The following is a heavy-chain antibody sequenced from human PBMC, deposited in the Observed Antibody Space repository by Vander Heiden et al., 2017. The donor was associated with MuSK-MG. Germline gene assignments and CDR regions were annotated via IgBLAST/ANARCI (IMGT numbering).Heavy chain of an antibody. CDR3: ARDRFTYYYDSSGPLGWFDP. CDR2: ISAYNGNT. J-gene: IGHJ5*02. D-gene: IGHD3-22*01. CDR1: GYTFTSYG. Sequence: QVQLVQSGAEVKKPGASVQVSCKASGYTFTSYGISWVRQAPGQGLEWMGWISAYNGNTNYAQKLQGRVTMTTDTSTSTAYMELRSLRSDDTAVYYCARDRFTYYYDSSGPLGWFDPWGQGTLVTVSS. V-gene: IGHV1-18*01.